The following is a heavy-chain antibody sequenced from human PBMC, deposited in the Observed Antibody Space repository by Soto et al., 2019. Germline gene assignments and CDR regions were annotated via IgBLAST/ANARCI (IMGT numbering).Heavy chain of an antibody. D-gene: IGHD6-19*01. CDR2: TYYTSKWYN. J-gene: IGHJ6*02. Sequence: LQQSGPGLVKPSQTLSLTCAIFGDSLSSNSAIWNWFRQSPSRGLEWLGRTYYTSKWYNDYAVSVKSRISINPDTSKNQVSLQLNSVTPEDTAVYYCGRVYSSGWSFYDGTDVWGQGTTVTVSS. V-gene: IGHV6-1*01. CDR1: GDSLSSNSAI. CDR3: GRVYSSGWSFYDGTDV.